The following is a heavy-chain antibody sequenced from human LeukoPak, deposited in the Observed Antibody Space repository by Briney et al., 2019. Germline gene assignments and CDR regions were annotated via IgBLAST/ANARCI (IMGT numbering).Heavy chain of an antibody. J-gene: IGHJ5*02. Sequence: PSETLSLTCTVSGYSISSGYYWGWIRQPPGKGLEWIGSIYHSGSTYYNPSLKSRVTISVDTSKNQFSLKLSSVTAADTAVYYCARNQGVTYYDSSGYLTWGQGTLVNGSS. CDR1: GYSISSGYY. CDR2: IYHSGST. CDR3: ARNQGVTYYDSSGYLT. D-gene: IGHD3-22*01. V-gene: IGHV4-38-2*02.